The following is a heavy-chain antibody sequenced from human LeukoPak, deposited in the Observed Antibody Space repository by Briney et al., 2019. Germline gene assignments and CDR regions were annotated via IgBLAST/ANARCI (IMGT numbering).Heavy chain of an antibody. CDR1: GGSISSYY. J-gene: IGHJ4*02. V-gene: IGHV4-59*01. Sequence: SETLSLTCTVSGGSISSYYWSWIRQPPGKGLEWIGYIYYSGSTNYNPSLKSRLTISVDTSKNQFSLKLSSVTAADTAVYYCARGTLAVACGYFDYWGQGTLVTVSS. D-gene: IGHD2-21*01. CDR3: ARGTLAVACGYFDY. CDR2: IYYSGST.